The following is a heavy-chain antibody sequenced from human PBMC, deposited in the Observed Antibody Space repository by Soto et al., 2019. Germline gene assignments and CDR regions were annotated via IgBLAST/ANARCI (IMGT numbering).Heavy chain of an antibody. Sequence: EVQLVESGGGLVKPGGSLRLSCAASGFTFSNAWMSWVRQAPGKGLEWVGRIKSKTDGGTTDYAAPVKGRFTISRDDSKNTLYLQMNSLKTEDTAVYYCTTDPSEYQLPYYYYGMDVWGQGTTVTVSS. CDR3: TTDPSEYQLPYYYYGMDV. CDR2: IKSKTDGGTT. J-gene: IGHJ6*02. CDR1: GFTFSNAW. V-gene: IGHV3-15*01. D-gene: IGHD2-2*01.